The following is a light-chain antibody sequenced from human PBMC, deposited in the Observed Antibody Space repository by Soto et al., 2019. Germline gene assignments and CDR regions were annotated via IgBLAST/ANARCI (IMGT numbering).Light chain of an antibody. CDR1: QSVSSN. CDR3: QQYNNWPFT. Sequence: EIVMTQSPATLSVSPGERATLSCRASQSVSSNLACYQKKPGQSPRLLIYVATPRDTSIPAMFSGRGSGTEFTLTISSLQSEDYTVYYCQQYNNWPFTFGPGTNVDIK. V-gene: IGKV3-15*01. CDR2: VAT. J-gene: IGKJ3*01.